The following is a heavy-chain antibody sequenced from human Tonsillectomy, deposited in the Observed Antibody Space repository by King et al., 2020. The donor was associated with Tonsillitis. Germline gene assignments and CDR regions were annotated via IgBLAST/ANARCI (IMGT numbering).Heavy chain of an antibody. V-gene: IGHV3-30*18. CDR3: AKGRDSDTYYYDSSGYAS. Sequence: VQLVESGGGVVQPGRSLRLSCAASGFTFSSYDMHWVRQAPGKGLEWVAVISYDGSNKYYADSVKGRFTISRDNSKNTQYLQMNSLRAEDTAVYYCAKGRDSDTYYYDSSGYASWGQGTLVTVSS. J-gene: IGHJ4*02. CDR1: GFTFSSYD. D-gene: IGHD3-22*01. CDR2: ISYDGSNK.